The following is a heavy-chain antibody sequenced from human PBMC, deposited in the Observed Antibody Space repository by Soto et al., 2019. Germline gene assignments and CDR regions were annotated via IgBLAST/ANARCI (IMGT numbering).Heavy chain of an antibody. J-gene: IGHJ1*01. CDR2: ITWSGGTR. V-gene: IGHV3-9*01. CDR1: GFTFDDYA. Sequence: EVQLVESGGGLVQPGRSLRLSCVASGFTFDDYAMHWVRQAPGKGLEWVSGITWSGGTRDYADSVKGRFTISRDNAKNSVDWQMDSLSVEDPAWYYCIRRLEGWVQLWGRCRLVTVSS. CDR3: IRRLEGWVQL. D-gene: IGHD6-19*01.